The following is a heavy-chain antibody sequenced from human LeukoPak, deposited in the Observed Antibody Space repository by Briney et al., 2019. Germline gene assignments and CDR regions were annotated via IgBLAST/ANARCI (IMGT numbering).Heavy chain of an antibody. CDR2: IHPNSGDT. Sequence: ASVKVSCKASGYTFTDYYIHWVRQAPGQRLEWMGLIHPNSGDTYYAQKFRGRVTMTRDTSITTAYMELDRLTSDDTAVYYCARDYSGSYTHWAQGTLVTISS. CDR3: ARDYSGSYTH. V-gene: IGHV1-2*06. J-gene: IGHJ4*02. CDR1: GYTFTDYY. D-gene: IGHD1-26*01.